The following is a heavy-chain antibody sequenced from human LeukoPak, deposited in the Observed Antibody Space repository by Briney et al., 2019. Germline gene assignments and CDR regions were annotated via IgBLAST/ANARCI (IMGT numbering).Heavy chain of an antibody. CDR1: GYTFTTYY. J-gene: IGHJ5*02. V-gene: IGHV1-46*01. CDR3: ARDHRGSQHWFDP. D-gene: IGHD1-26*01. CDR2: INRSTDSI. Sequence: ASVKVSCKASGYTFTTYYMNWVRQAPGQGLEWMGVINRSTDSICYAQRFQGRVIMTRDTATSTVYMELNSLTSEDTAVYYCARDHRGSQHWFDPWGQGTQFTVSS.